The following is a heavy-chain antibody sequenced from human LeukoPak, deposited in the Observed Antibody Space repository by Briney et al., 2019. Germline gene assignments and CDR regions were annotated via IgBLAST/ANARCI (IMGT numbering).Heavy chain of an antibody. V-gene: IGHV3-66*01. J-gene: IGHJ4*02. Sequence: GGSLSLSCAASGFTVSSNYMSWVRQAPGKGLEWVSVIYSGGSTYYADSVKGRFTVSRDNSKNTLYLQMNSLRAEDTAVYYCARDLVRQQLVNYFDYWGQGTLVTVSS. CDR3: ARDLVRQQLVNYFDY. D-gene: IGHD6-13*01. CDR1: GFTVSSNY. CDR2: IYSGGST.